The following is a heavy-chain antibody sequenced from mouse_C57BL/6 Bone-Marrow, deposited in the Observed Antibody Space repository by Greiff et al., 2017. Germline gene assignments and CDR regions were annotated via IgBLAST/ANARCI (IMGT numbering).Heavy chain of an antibody. CDR2: IYPSSGNT. CDR3: ARRYIYYDYDWFAY. Sequence: VKLMESGAELARPGASVKLSCKASGYTFTSYGISWVKQRTGQGLEWIGEIYPSSGNTYYNEKFKGKATLTADKSSSTAYMELRSLTSEDSAVYFCARRYIYYDYDWFAYWGQGTLVTVSA. V-gene: IGHV1-81*01. J-gene: IGHJ3*01. CDR1: GYTFTSYG. D-gene: IGHD2-4*01.